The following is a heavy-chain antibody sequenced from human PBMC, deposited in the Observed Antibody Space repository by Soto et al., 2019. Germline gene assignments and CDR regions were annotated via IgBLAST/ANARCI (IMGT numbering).Heavy chain of an antibody. CDR2: IVPIFGPA. V-gene: IGHV1-69*13. D-gene: IGHD6-13*01. CDR1: AVTFSSYT. CDR3: ATDLGGHQQHLLSHFYRMDV. J-gene: IGHJ6*02. Sequence: ASVKVSCKTSAVTFSSYTFNWVRQAPGQGLEWMGGIVPIFGPANYAQRFQGRVTITADGSTSTAYMELSSLRSEDTAVYYCATDLGGHQQHLLSHFYRMDVWGQGTTVTVSS.